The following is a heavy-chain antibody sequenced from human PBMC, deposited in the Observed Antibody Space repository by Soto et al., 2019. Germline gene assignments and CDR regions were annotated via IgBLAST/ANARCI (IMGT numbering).Heavy chain of an antibody. Sequence: TLCLTCTGSGTSISRGGYYSSWLRQHPGKGLEWIGYIYYSGSTYYNPSLKSRVTISVDTSKNQFSLKLSSVTAADTAVYYCASRTGSYYNWGTLGPIDYWGQGNPVTVSA. CDR2: IYYSGST. CDR1: GTSISRGGYY. CDR3: ASRTGSYYNWGTLGPIDY. J-gene: IGHJ4*02. V-gene: IGHV4-31*03. D-gene: IGHD3-10*01.